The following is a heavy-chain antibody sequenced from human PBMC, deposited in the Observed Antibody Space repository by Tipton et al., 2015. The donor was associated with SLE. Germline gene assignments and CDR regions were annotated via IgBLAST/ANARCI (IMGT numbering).Heavy chain of an antibody. V-gene: IGHV3-7*01. CDR1: GFTFSSHY. Sequence: SLRLSCAASGFTFSSHYMTWVRQPPGKGLEWVANIREDGGEANYVGSVRGRVTISRDNAKNALYLQMNSLRAEDTAVYYCAKGSPWLDPWGHGTLVTVSS. J-gene: IGHJ5*02. CDR3: AKGSPWLDP. D-gene: IGHD3-10*01. CDR2: IREDGGEA.